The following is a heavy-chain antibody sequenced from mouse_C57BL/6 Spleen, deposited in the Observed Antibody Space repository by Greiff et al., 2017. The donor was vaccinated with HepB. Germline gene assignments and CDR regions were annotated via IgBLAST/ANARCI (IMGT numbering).Heavy chain of an antibody. Sequence: EVQLQQSGPELVKPGASVKISCKASGYTFTDYSMNWVKQSHGKSLEWIGDINPNNGGTSYNQKFKGKATLTVDKSSSTAYMELRSLTSEDSAVYDCARSQCPVAVDVWGTGTTETVSS. CDR1: GYTFTDYS. J-gene: IGHJ1*03. CDR3: ARSQCPVAVDV. V-gene: IGHV1-26*01. CDR2: INPNNGGT. D-gene: IGHD6-1*01.